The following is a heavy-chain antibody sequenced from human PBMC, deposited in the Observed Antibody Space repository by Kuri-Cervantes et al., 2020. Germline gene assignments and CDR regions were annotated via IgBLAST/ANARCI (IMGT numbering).Heavy chain of an antibody. CDR3: VRGRTLFDRNHPESSPHLDY. CDR1: GYTFKSYS. J-gene: IGHJ4*02. V-gene: IGHV3-48*01. CDR2: ISASGITT. Sequence: GESLKISCAGSGYTFKSYSINWVRLPPGRGLEWLSYISASGITTYDAESVKGRFTISRDNAKNSVYLQMDSLGPDDTAMYYCVRGRTLFDRNHPESSPHLDYWGQGTRVTVSS. D-gene: IGHD1-14*01.